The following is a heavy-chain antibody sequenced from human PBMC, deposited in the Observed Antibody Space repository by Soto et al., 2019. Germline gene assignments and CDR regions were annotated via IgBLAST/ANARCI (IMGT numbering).Heavy chain of an antibody. CDR3: AKAPPATTVTTLDWFDP. D-gene: IGHD4-17*01. CDR1: GFTFSSYG. CDR2: ISYDGSNK. V-gene: IGHV3-30*18. Sequence: GGSLRLSCAASGFTFSSYGMHWVRQAPGKGLEWVAVISYDGSNKYYADSVKGRFTISRDNSKNTLYLQMNSLRAEDTAVYYCAKAPPATTVTTLDWFDPWGQGTLVTVSS. J-gene: IGHJ5*02.